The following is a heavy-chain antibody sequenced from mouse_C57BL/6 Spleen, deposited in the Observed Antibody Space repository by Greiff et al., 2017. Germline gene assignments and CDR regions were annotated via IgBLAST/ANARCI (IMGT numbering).Heavy chain of an antibody. V-gene: IGHV7-3*01. CDR2: IRNKANGYTT. D-gene: IGHD1-1*01. J-gene: IGHJ4*01. Sequence: EVQLVESGGGLVQPGGSLRLSCAASGFTFTDYYMSWVRQPPGKALEWLGFIRNKANGYTTAYSASVKGRFTISRDNSQRILYLKMNALRAEDSATYYCARGIYYYGSSYAMDYWGQGTSVTVSS. CDR3: ARGIYYYGSSYAMDY. CDR1: GFTFTDYY.